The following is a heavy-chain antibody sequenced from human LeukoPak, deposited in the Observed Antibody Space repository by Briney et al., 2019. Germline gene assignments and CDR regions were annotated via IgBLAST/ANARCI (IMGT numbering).Heavy chain of an antibody. D-gene: IGHD2-2*01. Sequence: SVKVSCKASGGTFSSYAISWVRQAPGQGLEWMGGIIPIFGTANYAQKFQGRVTITADESTSTAYMELSSLRSEDTAVYYCARMVCSSTSCYLGVVESNWFGPWGQGTLVTVSS. J-gene: IGHJ5*02. V-gene: IGHV1-69*01. CDR2: IIPIFGTA. CDR1: GGTFSSYA. CDR3: ARMVCSSTSCYLGVVESNWFGP.